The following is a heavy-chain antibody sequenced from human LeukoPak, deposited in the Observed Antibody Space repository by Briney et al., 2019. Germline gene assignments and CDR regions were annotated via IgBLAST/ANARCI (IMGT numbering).Heavy chain of an antibody. D-gene: IGHD1-1*01. V-gene: IGHV4-4*02. CDR1: VGSISSGNW. CDR2: VCHNGTP. Sequence: PSETLSLTCAVSVGSISSGNWWSWVRQSPGKGLEWIGEVCHNGTPNYNPSLKSRVTISADTFKNHFSLKLTSVTAADTAVYYCATAPILRGEAGEQYKYGMDVWGQGTTVIVSS. CDR3: ATAPILRGEAGEQYKYGMDV. J-gene: IGHJ6*02.